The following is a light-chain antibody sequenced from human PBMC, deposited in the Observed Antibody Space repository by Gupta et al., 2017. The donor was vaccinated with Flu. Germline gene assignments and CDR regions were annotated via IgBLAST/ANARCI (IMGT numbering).Light chain of an antibody. Sequence: SSLSASVGDRVTITCRASQSISNYLNWYQQKPGEAPKLLVYRASSWQSGVPSRFSGSGYGTDFTLTISSRQPEDCTTYFCQQTYNTPLLTFGHGTKVDIK. J-gene: IGKJ3*01. CDR1: QSISNY. CDR2: RAS. V-gene: IGKV1-39*01. CDR3: QQTYNTPLLT.